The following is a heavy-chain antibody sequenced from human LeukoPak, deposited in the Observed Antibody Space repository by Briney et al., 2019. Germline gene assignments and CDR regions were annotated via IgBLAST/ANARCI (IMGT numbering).Heavy chain of an antibody. D-gene: IGHD3-22*01. Sequence: ASVKVSCKASGYTFTGYYMHWVRQAPGQGLEWMGWINPNSGGTNYAQKFQGRVTMTRDTSISTAYMELSRLRSDDTAVYYCARDADPRSSGYYGYWGQGTLVTVSS. J-gene: IGHJ4*02. V-gene: IGHV1-2*02. CDR2: INPNSGGT. CDR3: ARDADPRSSGYYGY. CDR1: GYTFTGYY.